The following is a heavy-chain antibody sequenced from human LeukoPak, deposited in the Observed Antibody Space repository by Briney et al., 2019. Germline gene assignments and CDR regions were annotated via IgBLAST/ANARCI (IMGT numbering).Heavy chain of an antibody. V-gene: IGHV4-59*01. J-gene: IGHJ2*01. Sequence: SETLSLTCTVSGGSISSYYWSWIRQPPGKGLEWIGYIYYSGSTNYNPSLKSRVTISVDTSKNQFSLKLSSVTAADTAVYYCARGDSSSCYGYWYFDLWGRGTLVTVSS. CDR3: ARGDSSSCYGYWYFDL. CDR2: IYYSGST. D-gene: IGHD6-13*01. CDR1: GGSISSYY.